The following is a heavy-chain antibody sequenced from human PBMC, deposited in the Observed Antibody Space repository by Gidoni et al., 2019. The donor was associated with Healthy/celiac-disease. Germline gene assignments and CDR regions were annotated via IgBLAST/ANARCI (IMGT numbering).Heavy chain of an antibody. CDR2: IRQDGSEK. V-gene: IGHV3-7*03. CDR3: ARYKHHYYGMDV. Sequence: ELQLVVSGGGWVQPGGFLRLSCAAPGLPFKSYWMSLVRQAPGKGLEWGANIRQDGSEKYYVDTVKGRFTISRDNAKSSLYLQMNSLEAEDTAVYYCARYKHHYYGMDVLGQGTTVTVSS. CDR1: GLPFKSYW. D-gene: IGHD1-20*01. J-gene: IGHJ6*02.